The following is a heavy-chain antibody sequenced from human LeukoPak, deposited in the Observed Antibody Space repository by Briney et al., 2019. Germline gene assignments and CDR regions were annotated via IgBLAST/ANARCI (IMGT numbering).Heavy chain of an antibody. V-gene: IGHV3-23*01. CDR3: AKGNWQWLVQIDY. CDR1: GFTFSSYA. Sequence: GGSLRLSCAASGFTFSSYAMSWVRQAPGKGLEWVSAISGSGGSTYYADSVKGRSTISRDNSKNTLYLQMNSLRAEDTAVYYCAKGNWQWLVQIDYWGQGTLVTVSS. J-gene: IGHJ4*02. D-gene: IGHD6-19*01. CDR2: ISGSGGST.